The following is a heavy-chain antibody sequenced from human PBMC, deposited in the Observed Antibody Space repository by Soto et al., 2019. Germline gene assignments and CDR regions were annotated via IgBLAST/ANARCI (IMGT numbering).Heavy chain of an antibody. Sequence: ASVKVSCKASGYTFTSYGIHWVRQAPGQRLEWTGWINAGNGNTKYSEKFQGRVTITRDTSASTAYLELSSLRSEDTAVYYCARDPNDSSAYYHHYYYGMDVWGQGTTVPVSS. CDR2: INAGNGNT. D-gene: IGHD3-22*01. CDR1: GYTFTSYG. V-gene: IGHV1-3*01. J-gene: IGHJ6*02. CDR3: ARDPNDSSAYYHHYYYGMDV.